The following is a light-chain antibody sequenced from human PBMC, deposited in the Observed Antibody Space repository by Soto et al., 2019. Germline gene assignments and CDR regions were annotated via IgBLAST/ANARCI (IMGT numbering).Light chain of an antibody. CDR2: GAS. J-gene: IGKJ4*01. CDR1: QSVHSNF. V-gene: IGKV3-20*01. CDR3: HQYGASPLT. Sequence: EIVLAQSPGTLSLSPGVRATLSCRASQSVHSNFLAWYQHKPGQAPRLLIYGASSRATGIPDRFSGSVSGRDFTLTISRLEPEDFVVYYCHQYGASPLTFGGGTKVEIK.